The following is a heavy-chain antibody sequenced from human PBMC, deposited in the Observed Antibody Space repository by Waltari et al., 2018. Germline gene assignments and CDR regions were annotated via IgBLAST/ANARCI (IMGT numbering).Heavy chain of an antibody. J-gene: IGHJ3*01. CDR3: ATYIGASLGTAAFDV. CDR2: MSYSGAT. CDR1: GVSITSSRHY. V-gene: IGHV4-39*01. Sequence: QLQLQESGPGLVKPSETLSFTCSVSGVSITSSRHYWAWIRQPPGQGLAWAATMSYSGATYSSTALKSRVTISRDTSKNQLSLKLGSVTAADTAIYYCATYIGASLGTAAFDVWGQGTMVTVSS. D-gene: IGHD2-21*01.